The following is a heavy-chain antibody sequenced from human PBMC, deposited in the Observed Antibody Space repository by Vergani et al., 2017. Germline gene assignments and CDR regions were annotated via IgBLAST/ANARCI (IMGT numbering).Heavy chain of an antibody. V-gene: IGHV4-59*01. J-gene: IGHJ5*02. CDR3: GRVADFYGLGSRLLDL. CDR2: MYHSGST. Sequence: QVRLQESGPGLVKPSETLSLTCSVSGGSMSGYYWSWIRQPPAEELGWIRYMYHSGSTNYNPSLKTRVTISGDTSKNQFSLKLNSVTAADTAVYYCGRVADFYGLGSRLLDLWGQGILVTVSS. D-gene: IGHD3-10*01. CDR1: GGSMSGYY.